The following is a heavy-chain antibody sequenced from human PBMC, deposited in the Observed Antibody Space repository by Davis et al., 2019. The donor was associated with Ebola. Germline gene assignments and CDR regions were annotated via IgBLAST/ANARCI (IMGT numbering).Heavy chain of an antibody. V-gene: IGHV4-59*01. J-gene: IGHJ6*04. CDR3: ARDSSSASGMDV. CDR2: INYSGST. CDR1: GASISSYY. D-gene: IGHD2-2*01. Sequence: SETLSLTCTVSGASISSYYWSWIRQPPGKGLEWIAYINYSGSTNYNPSLKSRVTISVDTSKNQFSLKLSSVTAADTAVYYCARDSSSASGMDVWGKGTTVTVSS.